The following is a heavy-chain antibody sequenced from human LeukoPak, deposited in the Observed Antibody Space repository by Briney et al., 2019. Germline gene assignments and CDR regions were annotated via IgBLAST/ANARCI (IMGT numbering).Heavy chain of an antibody. CDR3: ASRYGGYYDSSGYYLSGDY. D-gene: IGHD3-22*01. J-gene: IGHJ4*02. CDR2: FDPEDGET. Sequence: GASVKVSCKVSGYTLTELSMHWVRQAPGKGLEWMGGFDPEDGETIYAQEFQGRVTMTEDTSTDTAYMELSSLRSEDTAVYYCASRYGGYYDSSGYYLSGDYWGQGTLVTVSS. V-gene: IGHV1-24*01. CDR1: GYTLTELS.